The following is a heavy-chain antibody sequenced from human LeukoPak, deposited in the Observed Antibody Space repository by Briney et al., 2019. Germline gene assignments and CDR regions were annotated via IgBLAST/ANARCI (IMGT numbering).Heavy chain of an antibody. Sequence: PETLSLTCAVYGGSFSGYYWSWIRQPPGKGLEWIGEINHSGSTNYNPSLKSRVTISVDTSKNQFSLKLSSVTAADTAVYYCAREGGIRKNDYWGQGTLVTVSS. CDR2: INHSGST. CDR3: AREGGIRKNDY. J-gene: IGHJ4*02. V-gene: IGHV4-34*01. CDR1: GGSFSGYY.